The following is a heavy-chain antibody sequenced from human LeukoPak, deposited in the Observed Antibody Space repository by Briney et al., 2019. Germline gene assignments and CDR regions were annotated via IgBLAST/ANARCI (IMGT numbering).Heavy chain of an antibody. D-gene: IGHD3-22*01. CDR1: GFTFSSYS. Sequence: GGSLRLSCAASGFTFSSYSMNWVRQAPGKGLEWVSSISNDGKYIYYADSVKGRFTISRDNAKSSLYLHMSSLRAEDTAVYYCAKDLDSGNYFFAYWGQGTPVTVSS. J-gene: IGHJ4*02. V-gene: IGHV3-21*01. CDR2: ISNDGKYI. CDR3: AKDLDSGNYFFAY.